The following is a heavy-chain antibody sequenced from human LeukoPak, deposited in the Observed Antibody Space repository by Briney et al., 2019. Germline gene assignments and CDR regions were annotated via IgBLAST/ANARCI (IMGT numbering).Heavy chain of an antibody. J-gene: IGHJ4*02. CDR1: GFPFSSYA. D-gene: IGHD1-1*01. CDR2: ISGSGGFT. Sequence: GGSLRLSCAASGFPFSSYAMSWVRQAPGKGLECVSTISGSGGFTYYADSVKGRFTISRDNSKNTLYLQMNSLGAEDTAIYYCAKVLAGTLYYFEYWGQGTLVTVSS. V-gene: IGHV3-23*01. CDR3: AKVLAGTLYYFEY.